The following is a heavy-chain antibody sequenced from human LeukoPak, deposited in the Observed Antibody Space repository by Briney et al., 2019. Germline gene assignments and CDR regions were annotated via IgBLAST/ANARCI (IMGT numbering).Heavy chain of an antibody. V-gene: IGHV1-2*02. D-gene: IGHD2-15*01. CDR3: ARDTKRGVVVVAATFGY. CDR2: INPNSGGT. Sequence: ASVKVSCKASGYTFTSYYMHWVRQAPGQGLEWMGWINPNSGGTNYAQKFQGRVTMTRDTSISTAYMELSRLRSDDTAVYYCARDTKRGVVVVAATFGYWGQGTLVTVSS. J-gene: IGHJ4*02. CDR1: GYTFTSYY.